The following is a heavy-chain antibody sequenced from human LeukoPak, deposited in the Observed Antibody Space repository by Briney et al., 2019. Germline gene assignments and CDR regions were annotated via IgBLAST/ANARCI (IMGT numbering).Heavy chain of an antibody. CDR3: ARGGAGTAYYGWDFFRFDY. J-gene: IGHJ4*02. CDR2: INPHNGGT. D-gene: IGHD4-17*01. V-gene: IGHV1-2*02. CDR1: GYTFTGYY. Sequence: ASVKVSCKASGYTFTGYYMHWVRQAPGQGPEWMGWINPHNGGTKYADRLQGRVTMTRDTSISTAYMELSRLRSDDTAVYYCARGGAGTAYYGWDFFRFDYWGQGTLVTVSS.